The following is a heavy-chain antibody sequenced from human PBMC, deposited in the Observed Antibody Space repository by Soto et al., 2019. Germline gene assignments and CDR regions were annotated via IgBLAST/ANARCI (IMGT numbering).Heavy chain of an antibody. CDR1: GYTFTGYY. Sequence: ASVKVSCKASGYTFTGYYMHWVRQAPGQGLEWMGWINPNSGGTNYAQKFQGWVTMTRDTSKNQFSLKLRSVIVADTAVYHCARFVRSCSATTCSTRADVWGQGITVTVSS. V-gene: IGHV1-2*04. D-gene: IGHD2-2*01. CDR3: ARFVRSCSATTCSTRADV. J-gene: IGHJ6*02. CDR2: INPNSGGT.